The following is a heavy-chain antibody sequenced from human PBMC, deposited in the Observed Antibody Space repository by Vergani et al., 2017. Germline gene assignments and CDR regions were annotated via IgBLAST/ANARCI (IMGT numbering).Heavy chain of an antibody. J-gene: IGHJ4*02. CDR2: IYYSGST. V-gene: IGHV4-59*01. Sequence: QVQLQQWGAGLLKPSETLSLTCTVSGGSISSYYWSWIRQPPGKGLEWIGYIYYSGSTNYNPSLKSRVTISVDTSKNQFSLKLSSVTAADTAVYYCARDILFDYWGQGTLVTVSS. CDR1: GGSISSYY. CDR3: ARDILFDY.